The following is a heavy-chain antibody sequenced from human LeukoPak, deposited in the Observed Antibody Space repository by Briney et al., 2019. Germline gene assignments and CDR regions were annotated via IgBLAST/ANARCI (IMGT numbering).Heavy chain of an antibody. Sequence: PSETLSLTCTVSGGSISSYYWGWIRQPAGKGLEWIGRIYTSGSTNYNPSLKSRVTMSVDTSKNQFSLKLSSVTAADTAVYYCARDFVYCSSTSCSYGMDVWGQGTTVTVSS. J-gene: IGHJ6*02. V-gene: IGHV4-4*07. CDR2: IYTSGST. CDR1: GGSISSYY. D-gene: IGHD2-2*01. CDR3: ARDFVYCSSTSCSYGMDV.